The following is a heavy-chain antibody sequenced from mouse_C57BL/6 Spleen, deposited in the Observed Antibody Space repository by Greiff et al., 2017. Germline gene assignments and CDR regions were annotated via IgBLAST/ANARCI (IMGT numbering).Heavy chain of an antibody. V-gene: IGHV1-85*01. CDR1: GYTFTSYD. Sequence: VQLQESGPELVKPGASVKLSCKASGYTFTSYDINWVKQRPGQGLEWIGWIYPRDGSTKYNEKFKGKATLTVDTSSSTAYMELHSLTSEDSAVYFCATYYYYGSSYSYGYCDVWGTGTTVTVSS. J-gene: IGHJ1*03. D-gene: IGHD1-1*01. CDR3: ATYYYYGSSYSYGYCDV. CDR2: IYPRDGST.